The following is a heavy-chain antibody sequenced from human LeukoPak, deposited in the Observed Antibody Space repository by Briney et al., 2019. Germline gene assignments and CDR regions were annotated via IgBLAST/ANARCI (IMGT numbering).Heavy chain of an antibody. D-gene: IGHD5-12*01. V-gene: IGHV3-21*01. J-gene: IGHJ4*02. CDR2: ISSSSSYI. CDR3: ARVSHSGYLIEH. CDR1: GFTFSSDS. Sequence: GGSLRLSCAASGFTFSSDSMSWVRQPPGKGLEWVSSISSSSSYIYYADSVKGRFTIYRDNAKNSLYLQMNSLRAEDTAVYYCARVSHSGYLIEHGGQGTLVTVSS.